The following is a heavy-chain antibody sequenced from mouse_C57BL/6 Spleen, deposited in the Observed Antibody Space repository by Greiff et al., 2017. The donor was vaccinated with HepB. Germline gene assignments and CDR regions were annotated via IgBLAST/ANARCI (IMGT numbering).Heavy chain of an antibody. V-gene: IGHV1-81*01. Sequence: QVQLQQSGAELARPGASVKLSCKASGYTFTSYGISWVKQRTGQGLEWIGEIYPRSGNTYYNEKFKGKATLTADKSSSTAYMELRSLTSEDSAVYFCARSYYGSSGYYFDYWGQGTTLTVSS. CDR3: ARSYYGSSGYYFDY. J-gene: IGHJ2*01. D-gene: IGHD1-1*01. CDR2: IYPRSGNT. CDR1: GYTFTSYG.